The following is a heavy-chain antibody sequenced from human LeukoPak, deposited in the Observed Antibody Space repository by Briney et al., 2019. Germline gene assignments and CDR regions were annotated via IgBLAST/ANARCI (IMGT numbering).Heavy chain of an antibody. V-gene: IGHV5-51*01. CDR2: IYPRDSNT. D-gene: IGHD3-10*02. J-gene: IGHJ4*02. CDR1: EYIFTTYW. Sequence: GESLKSSCEGSEYIFTTYWMGWVGQMPGKGLEWMGIIYPRDSNTIYSPSFQGQVTISADMSLNTAYLRWSSLKASDSATYYCVRSVRRDLSDYWGQGTLVTVSS. CDR3: VRSVRRDLSDY.